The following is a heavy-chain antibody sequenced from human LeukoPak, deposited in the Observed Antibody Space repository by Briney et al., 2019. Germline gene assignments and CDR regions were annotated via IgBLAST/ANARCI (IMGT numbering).Heavy chain of an antibody. CDR3: AKNHYGSGNWFDP. CDR1: GGSISSGGYY. J-gene: IGHJ5*02. D-gene: IGHD3-10*01. CDR2: IYYSGSP. Sequence: KPSETLSLTCTVSGGSISSGGYYWSWIRQHPETGLVRFGYIYYSGSPYYNPSLKSRVTISVDTSKNQFSLKLSSVTAADTAVYYCAKNHYGSGNWFDPWGQGTLVTVSS. V-gene: IGHV4-31*03.